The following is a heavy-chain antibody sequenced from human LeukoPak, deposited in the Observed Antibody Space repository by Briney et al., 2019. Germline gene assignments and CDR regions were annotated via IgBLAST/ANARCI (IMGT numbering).Heavy chain of an antibody. CDR1: GYTFTSYD. Sequence: ASVKVSCKASGYTFTSYDINWVRQATGQGLEWMGWMNPNSGNTGYAQKFQGRVTMTRNTSISTAYMELSSLRSEDTAVYYCARGYCSSTSCYTENWFDPWGQGTPVTVSS. CDR2: MNPNSGNT. V-gene: IGHV1-8*01. D-gene: IGHD2-2*02. J-gene: IGHJ5*02. CDR3: ARGYCSSTSCYTENWFDP.